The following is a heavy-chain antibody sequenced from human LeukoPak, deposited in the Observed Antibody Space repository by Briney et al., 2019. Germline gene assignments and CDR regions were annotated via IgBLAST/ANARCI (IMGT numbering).Heavy chain of an antibody. CDR1: GYTFTNYD. J-gene: IGHJ4*02. D-gene: IGHD5-12*01. V-gene: IGHV1-8*01. CDR3: ARSGYDKTGIGY. CDR2: MNPKSGTT. Sequence: ASVKVSCKASGYTFTNYDTNWVRQATGQGLEWMGWMNPKSGTTDYAQKFRGRVTMSSDTSINTAYMELSSLTSGDTAVYYCARSGYDKTGIGYWGQGTLVTVSS.